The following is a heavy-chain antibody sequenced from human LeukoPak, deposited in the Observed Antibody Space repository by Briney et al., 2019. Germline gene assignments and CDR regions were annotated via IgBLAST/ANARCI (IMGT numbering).Heavy chain of an antibody. V-gene: IGHV3-7*02. CDR1: GFTFSSIW. Sequence: GGSLRLSCATSGFTFSSIWMSWVRQAPGKGLEWVANIKHDGSETNYVDSVKGRFTISRDNAKNSLHLQKNSLRVEDTAVYYCAKNGGPHGMDVWGQGTTVTVSS. D-gene: IGHD3-16*01. J-gene: IGHJ6*02. CDR2: IKHDGSET. CDR3: AKNGGPHGMDV.